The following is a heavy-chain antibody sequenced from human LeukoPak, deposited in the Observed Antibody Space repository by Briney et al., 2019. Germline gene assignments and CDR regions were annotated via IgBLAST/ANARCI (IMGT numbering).Heavy chain of an antibody. J-gene: IGHJ4*02. V-gene: IGHV3-23*01. Sequence: GGSLRLSCAASGFTFSSYAMSWVRQAPGKGLEWVSAISGSGGSTYYADSVKGRFTISRDNSKNTLYLQMNSPRAEDTAVYYCAKEDNYGSGSYYNVPNYFDYWGQGTLVTVSS. CDR3: AKEDNYGSGSYYNVPNYFDY. D-gene: IGHD3-10*01. CDR1: GFTFSSYA. CDR2: ISGSGGST.